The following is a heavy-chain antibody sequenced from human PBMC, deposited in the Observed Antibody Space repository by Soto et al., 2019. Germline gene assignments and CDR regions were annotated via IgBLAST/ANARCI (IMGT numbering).Heavy chain of an antibody. V-gene: IGHV1-69*12. CDR2: IVPIFGTT. Sequence: QVQLVQSGAEVKKPGSSVKVSCKVSGGTFSNYAIDWVRLAPGHGLEWMGGIVPIFGTTYYTQKFQGRATMIADASTTTAYLEMSSLRSEDTAIYYCARVDAVAGLYNYHGLDVWGQGTAVTVSS. D-gene: IGHD6-19*01. J-gene: IGHJ6*02. CDR3: ARVDAVAGLYNYHGLDV. CDR1: GGTFSNYA.